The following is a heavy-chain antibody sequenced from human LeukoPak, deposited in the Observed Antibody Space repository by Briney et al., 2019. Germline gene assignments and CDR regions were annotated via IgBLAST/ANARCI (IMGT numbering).Heavy chain of an antibody. Sequence: PSETLSLTCAVYGGSFSGFYWAWIRQTPAKGLEGVGEINQTGKTNYNPSLTDYNPSLRSRVTISVDSSKNQLSLKVNSVTAADTGVYYCARVRHDPLEYGYYMDVWGTGTPVAVSS. D-gene: IGHD3-3*01. CDR3: ARVRHDPLEYGYYMDV. J-gene: IGHJ6*03. CDR1: GGSFSGFY. CDR2: INQTGKTNYNPSLT. V-gene: IGHV4-34*01.